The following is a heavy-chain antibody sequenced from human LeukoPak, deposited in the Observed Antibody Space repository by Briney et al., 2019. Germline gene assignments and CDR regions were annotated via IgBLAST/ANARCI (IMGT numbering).Heavy chain of an antibody. D-gene: IGHD5-18*01. V-gene: IGHV3-23*01. CDR1: GFTFSSYA. J-gene: IGHJ6*02. CDR2: ISGSGGST. Sequence: PGGSLRLSCAASGFTFSSYAMSWVRQAPGKGLEWVSAISGSGGSTYYADSVKGRFTISRDNSKNTLYLQMNSLRAEDTAVYYCASGRSGPSPGYSYPKRYYGMDVWGQGTTVTVSS. CDR3: ASGRSGPSPGYSYPKRYYGMDV.